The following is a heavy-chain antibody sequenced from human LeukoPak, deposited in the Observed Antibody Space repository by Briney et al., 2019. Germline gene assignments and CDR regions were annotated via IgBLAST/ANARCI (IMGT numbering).Heavy chain of an antibody. CDR1: GGSISSSSYY. CDR3: TLRFLEWPNDEYYYYGMDV. CDR2: IYYSGST. D-gene: IGHD3-3*01. J-gene: IGHJ6*02. V-gene: IGHV4-39*01. Sequence: SETLSLTCTVSGGSISSSSYYWGWIRQPPGKGLEWIGSIYYSGSTYYNPSLKSRVTISVDTSKNQFSLKLSSVTAADTAVYYCTLRFLEWPNDEYYYYGMDVGGEGTTVTVS.